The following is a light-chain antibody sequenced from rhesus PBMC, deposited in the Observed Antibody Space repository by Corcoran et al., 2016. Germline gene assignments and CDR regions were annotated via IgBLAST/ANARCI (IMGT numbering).Light chain of an antibody. CDR1: QSLVNSAGKTY. J-gene: IGKJ1*01. Sequence: DVVMTQSPLSLPVTPGQPAFTSCRSSQSLVNSAGKTYLNGLQQKPGQPPRRLIYEVSNRDSGGPDRYSGSGAGTDITLKIRRVEAEGVWVYYCGHGTNVPPWTFGQGAKVEIK. CDR2: EVS. CDR3: GHGTNVPPWT. V-gene: IGKV2S8*01.